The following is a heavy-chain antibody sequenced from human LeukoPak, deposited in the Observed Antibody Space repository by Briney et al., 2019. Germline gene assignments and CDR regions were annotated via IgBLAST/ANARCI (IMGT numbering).Heavy chain of an antibody. CDR3: ARLTGWDNYYSYMDV. V-gene: IGHV3-30*02. D-gene: IGHD6-19*01. CDR1: GFTFSSYG. Sequence: PGGSLRLSCAASGFTFSSYGMYCVRQAPSKGLEWVASILYDGSNKFYLDSVKGRFTISRDNSRNTLYLQMNSLRAEDTAVYYCARLTGWDNYYSYMDVWGKGTTVTVSS. J-gene: IGHJ6*03. CDR2: ILYDGSNK.